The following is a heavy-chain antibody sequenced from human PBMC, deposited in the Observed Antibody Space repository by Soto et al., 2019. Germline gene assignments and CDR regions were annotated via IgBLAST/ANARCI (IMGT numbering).Heavy chain of an antibody. D-gene: IGHD3-9*01. V-gene: IGHV1-46*03. CDR2: INPSGGST. CDR3: ARAPYSDILTGSNSDAFDI. J-gene: IGHJ3*02. Sequence: QVQLVQSGAEVKKPGASVKVSRKASGYTFTSYYMHWVRQAPGQGLEWMGIINPSGGSTSYAPKFQGRVTMTRDTSTSTVYMELSSLRSEDTAVYYCARAPYSDILTGSNSDAFDIWGQGTMVTVSS. CDR1: GYTFTSYY.